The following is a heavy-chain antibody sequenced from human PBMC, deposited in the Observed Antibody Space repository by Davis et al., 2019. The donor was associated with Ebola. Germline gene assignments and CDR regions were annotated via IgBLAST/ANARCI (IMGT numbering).Heavy chain of an antibody. D-gene: IGHD6-13*01. Sequence: GESLNISCAASGFIFSSYWMHWVRQAPGKGLVWVSRINSDGSTTSYADSVKGRVTISRDNAKNTLYLQMNSLRAEDTAVYYCASSCIGAACSDSWGQGTLVTVSS. CDR1: GFIFSSYW. CDR3: ASSCIGAACSDS. CDR2: INSDGSTT. V-gene: IGHV3-74*01. J-gene: IGHJ4*02.